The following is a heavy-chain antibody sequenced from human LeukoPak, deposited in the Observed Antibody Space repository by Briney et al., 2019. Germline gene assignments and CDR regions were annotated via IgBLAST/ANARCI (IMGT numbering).Heavy chain of an antibody. Sequence: PGGSLRLSCAASGFTFSSYSMNWVRQAPGKGLEWVSSISSSSRHIYYADSMKGRFTISRDNAKNSVYLQMNGLRAEDTAVYYCAKDSRAYGSGTYNDYWGQGTLVTVSS. D-gene: IGHD3-10*01. V-gene: IGHV3-21*01. CDR2: ISSSSRHI. CDR3: AKDSRAYGSGTYNDY. CDR1: GFTFSSYS. J-gene: IGHJ4*02.